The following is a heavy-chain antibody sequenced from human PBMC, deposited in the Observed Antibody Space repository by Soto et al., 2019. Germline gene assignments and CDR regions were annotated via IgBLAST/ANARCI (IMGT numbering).Heavy chain of an antibody. CDR1: GASISSSY. CDR2: IFHSGST. Sequence: PSETLSLTCTVSGASISSSYWSWIRQPPGKGLEWIGYIFHSGSTNYNPSLKSRVTISVDTSKNQFSLKLSSVTAADTAVYYCARTLEYYDFWSGYLDYWGQGTLVTVSA. D-gene: IGHD3-3*01. J-gene: IGHJ4*02. V-gene: IGHV4-59*12. CDR3: ARTLEYYDFWSGYLDY.